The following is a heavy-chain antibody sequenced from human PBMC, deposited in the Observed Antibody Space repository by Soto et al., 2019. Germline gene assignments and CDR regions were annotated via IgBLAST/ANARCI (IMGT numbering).Heavy chain of an antibody. CDR1: GFTFSSYG. Sequence: QVQLVESGGGVVQPGRSLRLSCAASGFTFSSYGMHWVRQAPGKGLEWVAVISYDGSNKYYADSVKGRFIISRDNSKNTLYLTMNSLRAEDTAVYYCAKGPAIVLVPAAMNYYYGMDVLGQGTTVTVSS. CDR3: AKGPAIVLVPAAMNYYYGMDV. D-gene: IGHD2-2*01. V-gene: IGHV3-30*18. J-gene: IGHJ6*02. CDR2: ISYDGSNK.